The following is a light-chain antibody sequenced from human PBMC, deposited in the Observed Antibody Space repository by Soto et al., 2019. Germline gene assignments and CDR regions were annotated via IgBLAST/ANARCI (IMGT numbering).Light chain of an antibody. J-gene: IGLJ2*01. CDR1: SSDVGGYNY. Sequence: QSVLTQPPSASGSPGQSVTISCTGTSSDVGGYNYVSWYQQHPGNAPKFLIFEVSRRPSGVPDRFSGSKSGNTASLTVSGLQADDEADYYCSSYAGSNNPVIFGGGTKLTVL. CDR3: SSYAGSNNPVI. CDR2: EVS. V-gene: IGLV2-8*01.